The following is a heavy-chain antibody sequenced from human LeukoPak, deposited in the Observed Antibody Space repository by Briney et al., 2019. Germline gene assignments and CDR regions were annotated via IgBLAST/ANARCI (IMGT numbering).Heavy chain of an antibody. CDR3: SKDHCTTTRCIAGFDF. CDR2: INDLGAT. CDR1: GFTFNSYA. Sequence: GGSLRLSCAASGFTFNSYAMSWVRQAPGQGLQWVSGINDLGATFYADSVKGRFTISRDNSKNTLYLQMNSLGAEDTAIYYCSKDHCTTTRCIAGFDFWGQGALVTVSS. D-gene: IGHD2-2*01. J-gene: IGHJ4*02. V-gene: IGHV3-23*01.